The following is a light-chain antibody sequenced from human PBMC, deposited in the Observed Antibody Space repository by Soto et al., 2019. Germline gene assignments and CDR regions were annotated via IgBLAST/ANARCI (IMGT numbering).Light chain of an antibody. J-gene: IGLJ2*01. CDR2: EVS. V-gene: IGLV2-14*01. CDR1: TSDVGNGFDS. CDR3: SSYTSSSTHVV. Sequence: QSALTQPASVSGSPGQSITISCSGSTSDVGNGFDSVSWYQQHPGKAPKLMIYEVSNRPSGVSNRFSGSKSGNTASLTISGLQAEDEADYYCSSYTSSSTHVVFGGGTKLTVL.